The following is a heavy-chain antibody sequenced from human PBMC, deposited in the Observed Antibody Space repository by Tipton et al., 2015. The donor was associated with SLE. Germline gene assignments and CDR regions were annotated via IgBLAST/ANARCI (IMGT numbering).Heavy chain of an antibody. V-gene: IGHV3-30*02. CDR2: IRYDGSNK. CDR1: GFTFSSYG. Sequence: SLRLSCAASGFTFSSYGMHWVRQAPGKGLEWVAFIRYDGSNKYYADSVKGRFTISRDNSKNTLYLQMNSLRAEDTAVYYCAKGKARGSSPCGPDYWGQGTLVTVSS. CDR3: AKGKARGSSPCGPDY. J-gene: IGHJ4*02. D-gene: IGHD3-16*01.